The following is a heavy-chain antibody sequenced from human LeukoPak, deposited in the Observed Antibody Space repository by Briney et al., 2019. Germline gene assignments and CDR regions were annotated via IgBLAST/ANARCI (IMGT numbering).Heavy chain of an antibody. CDR3: AKDKRTNYYYYYMDV. V-gene: IGHV3-9*01. Sequence: SGRSLRLSCAASGFTLDDYAMHWVRQAPGKGLEWVSGISWNSGSIGYADSVKGRFTISRDNAKNSLYLQMNSLRAEDTALYYCAKDKRTNYYYYYMDVWGKGTTVTISS. CDR1: GFTLDDYA. D-gene: IGHD1-1*01. CDR2: ISWNSGSI. J-gene: IGHJ6*03.